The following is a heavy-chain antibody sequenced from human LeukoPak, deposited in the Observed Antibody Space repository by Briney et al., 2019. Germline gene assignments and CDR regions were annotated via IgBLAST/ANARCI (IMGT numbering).Heavy chain of an antibody. D-gene: IGHD3-22*01. CDR1: GYTFTGYY. CDR3: ARGFTITMIPASNFDY. V-gene: IGHV1-2*02. J-gene: IGHJ4*02. Sequence: ASVKVSCKASGYTFTGYYMHWVRQAPGQGLEWMGWINPNSGGTNYAQKFQGGVTMTRDTPISTAYMELSRLRSDDTAVYYCARGFTITMIPASNFDYWGQGTLVTVSS. CDR2: INPNSGGT.